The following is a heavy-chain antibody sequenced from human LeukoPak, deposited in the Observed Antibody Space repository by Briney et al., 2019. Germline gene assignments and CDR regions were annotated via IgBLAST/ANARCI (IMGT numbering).Heavy chain of an antibody. D-gene: IGHD3-16*02. J-gene: IGHJ4*02. CDR1: GGSISSGSYY. CDR2: IYTSGST. V-gene: IGHV4-61*02. Sequence: SQTLSLTCTVSGGSISSGSYYWSWIRQPAGKGLEWIGRIYTSGSTNYNPSLKSRVTISVDTSKNQFSLKLSSVTAADTAVYYCARGRLRLGELSSYYFDYWGQGTLVTVSS. CDR3: ARGRLRLGELSSYYFDY.